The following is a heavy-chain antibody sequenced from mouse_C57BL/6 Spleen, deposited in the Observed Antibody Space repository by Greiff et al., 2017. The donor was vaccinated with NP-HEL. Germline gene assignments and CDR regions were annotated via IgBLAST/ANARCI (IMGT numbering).Heavy chain of an antibody. J-gene: IGHJ4*01. V-gene: IGHV1-26*01. Sequence: VQLQQSGPELVKPGASVKISCKASGYTFTDYHMNWVKQSHGKSLEWIGDINPNNGGTSYNQKFKGKATLTVDKSSSTAYMELRSLTSEDSAVYYCASGKGYAMDYWGQGTSVTVSS. CDR1: GYTFTDYH. D-gene: IGHD1-1*01. CDR3: ASGKGYAMDY. CDR2: INPNNGGT.